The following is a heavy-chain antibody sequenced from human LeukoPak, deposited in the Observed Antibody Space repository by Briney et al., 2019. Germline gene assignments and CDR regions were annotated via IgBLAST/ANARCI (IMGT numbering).Heavy chain of an antibody. Sequence: SETLSLTCAVYGGSFSGYYWSWIRQPPGKGLEWIGEINHSGSTDYNPSLKSRVTISVDTSKNQFSLKLSSVTAADTAVYYCARRRRWGSGSYGNWFDPWGQGTLVTVSS. CDR3: ARRRRWGSGSYGNWFDP. CDR2: INHSGST. J-gene: IGHJ5*02. D-gene: IGHD3-10*01. V-gene: IGHV4-34*01. CDR1: GGSFSGYY.